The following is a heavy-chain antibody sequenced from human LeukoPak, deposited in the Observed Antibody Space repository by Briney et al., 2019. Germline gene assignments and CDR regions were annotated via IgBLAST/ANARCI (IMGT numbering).Heavy chain of an antibody. V-gene: IGHV4-59*01. CDR2: IYYSGST. CDR3: ARATGDGYNPFDY. Sequence: SETLSLTCTVSGGSISSYYWSWIRQPSGKGLEWIGYIYYSGSTNYNPSLKSRVTISVDTSKNQFSLKLSSVTAADTAVYYCARATGDGYNPFDYWGQGTLVTVSS. J-gene: IGHJ4*02. D-gene: IGHD5-24*01. CDR1: GGSISSYY.